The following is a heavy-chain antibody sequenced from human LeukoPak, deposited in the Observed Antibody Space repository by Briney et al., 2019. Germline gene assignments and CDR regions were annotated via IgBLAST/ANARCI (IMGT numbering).Heavy chain of an antibody. CDR3: ARDSVMGAK. V-gene: IGHV1-2*06. CDR2: INPNTGGT. CDR1: GYTLTGYY. D-gene: IGHD1-26*01. J-gene: IGHJ4*02. Sequence: GASVKVSCKASGYTLTGYYMHWVRQAPGQELECMGRINPNTGGTNYAQKFQGRVTMTRDKSISTAYLDLTSLRSDDTAVYYCARDSVMGAKWGQGTLVTVSS.